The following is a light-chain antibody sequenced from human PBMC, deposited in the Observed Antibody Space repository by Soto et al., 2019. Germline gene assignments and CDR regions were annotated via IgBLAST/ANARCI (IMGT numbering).Light chain of an antibody. CDR2: DAS. CDR1: QSISSW. CDR3: QQYNSYSNP. V-gene: IGKV1-5*01. Sequence: DIQITHSTCTLSASLGYIFTITFRASQSISSWLAWYQQKPGKAPKLLIYDASSLESGVPSRFSGSGSGTEFTLTISSLQPDDFAAYYCQQYNSYSNPFGQVTLPEIK. J-gene: IGKJ5*01.